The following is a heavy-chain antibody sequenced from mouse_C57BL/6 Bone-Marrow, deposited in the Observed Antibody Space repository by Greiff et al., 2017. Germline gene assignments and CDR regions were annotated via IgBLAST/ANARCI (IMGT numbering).Heavy chain of an antibody. CDR2: IDPSDSYT. D-gene: IGHD1-1*01. V-gene: IGHV1-69*01. Sequence: VKLQQSGAELVMPGASVKLSCKASGYTFTSYWMHWVKQRPGQGLEWIGEIDPSDSYTNYNQKFKGKSTLTVDKSSSTAYMQLSSLTSEDSAVYYCARDWGDGSSWGDWYFDVWGTGTTVTVSS. CDR1: GYTFTSYW. CDR3: ARDWGDGSSWGDWYFDV. J-gene: IGHJ1*03.